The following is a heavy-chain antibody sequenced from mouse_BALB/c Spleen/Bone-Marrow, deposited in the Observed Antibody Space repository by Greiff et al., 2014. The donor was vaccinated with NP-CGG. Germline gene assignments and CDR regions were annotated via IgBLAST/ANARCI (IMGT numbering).Heavy chain of an antibody. CDR3: AYGSSYDYFDY. CDR2: IDPANGNT. J-gene: IGHJ2*01. Sequence: VQLQQSGAELVKPGASVKLSCTASGFNIKDTYMHWVKQRPEQGLEWIGRIDPANGNTKYDPKFQGKATITGDTSSNTAYLQLSSMTSEDTAVYYCAYGSSYDYFDYWGQGTTLTVSS. V-gene: IGHV14-3*02. D-gene: IGHD1-1*01. CDR1: GFNIKDTY.